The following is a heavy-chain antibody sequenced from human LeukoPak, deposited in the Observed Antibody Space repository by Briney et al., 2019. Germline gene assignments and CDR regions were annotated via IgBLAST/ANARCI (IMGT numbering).Heavy chain of an antibody. CDR2: ITSSSTYT. CDR3: AKDSKIPQQPLDY. Sequence: GGSLRLSCAASGFTFTDSYMSWIRQAPGKGLEWVSYITSSSTYTNYADSVKGRFIISRDNAKNSLFLQMNSLRAEDTAVYYCAKDSKIPQQPLDYWGQGTLVTVSS. V-gene: IGHV3-11*05. D-gene: IGHD6-13*01. J-gene: IGHJ4*02. CDR1: GFTFTDSY.